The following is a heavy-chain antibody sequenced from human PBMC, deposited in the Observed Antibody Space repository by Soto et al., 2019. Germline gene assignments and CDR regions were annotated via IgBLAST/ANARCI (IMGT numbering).Heavy chain of an antibody. V-gene: IGHV5-51*01. CDR3: ARQGISWSIDY. CDR2: IYPGDSDT. D-gene: IGHD6-13*01. J-gene: IGHJ4*02. Sequence: GESLKISCKGSGFSFTTYWIAWVRQMPGKGLEWMGTIYPGDSDTRYSPSFQGQVTISADKSISTAYLQWSSLKASDTAMYYCARQGISWSIDYWGQGTLVTVSS. CDR1: GFSFTTYW.